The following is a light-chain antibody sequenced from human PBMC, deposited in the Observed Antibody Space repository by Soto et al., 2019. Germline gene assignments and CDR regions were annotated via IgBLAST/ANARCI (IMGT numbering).Light chain of an antibody. V-gene: IGKV3-11*01. CDR3: QQRTNWPPIT. Sequence: EIVLTQSPATLSLSPGERATLSCRASQSVSNYLAWYHQKPGQAPRLLIYDASNRATGIPARFSGSGSGTDFTLTISRLEPEDFAVYYCQQRTNWPPITFGQGTRLEIK. J-gene: IGKJ5*01. CDR1: QSVSNY. CDR2: DAS.